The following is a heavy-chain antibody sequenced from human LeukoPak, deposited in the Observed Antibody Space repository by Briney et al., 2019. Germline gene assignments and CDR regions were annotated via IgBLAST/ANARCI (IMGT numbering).Heavy chain of an antibody. CDR1: GFTFHNYA. CDR3: AKDTGAGWSFDS. V-gene: IGHV3-43*02. CDR2: VRGGGVST. J-gene: IGHJ4*02. Sequence: GGSLRLSCAASGFTFHNYAMHWVRQAPGKGLEWVSLVRGGGVSTYADSVKGRFTISRDNSKNSLYLQMNSPRTEDTALYYCAKDTGAGWSFDSWGLGTLVTVSS. D-gene: IGHD6-19*01.